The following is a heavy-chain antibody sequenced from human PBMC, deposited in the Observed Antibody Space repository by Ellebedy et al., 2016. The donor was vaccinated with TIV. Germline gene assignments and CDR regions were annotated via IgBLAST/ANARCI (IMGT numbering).Heavy chain of an antibody. CDR1: GFTFTTYW. CDR3: ARPSYQLLSYYFDS. Sequence: GESLKISCAASGFTFTTYWMSWVRQAPGKGLEWVANMNQVGSEKYYVDSVKGRFTISRDDSKNEVFLQMSSLRAEDTAVYYCARPSYQLLSYYFDSWGQGTLVTVSS. D-gene: IGHD2-2*01. V-gene: IGHV3-7*01. CDR2: MNQVGSEK. J-gene: IGHJ4*02.